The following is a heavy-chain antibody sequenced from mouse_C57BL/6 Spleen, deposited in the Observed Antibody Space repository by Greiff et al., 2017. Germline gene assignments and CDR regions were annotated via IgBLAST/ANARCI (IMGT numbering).Heavy chain of an antibody. D-gene: IGHD3-3*01. V-gene: IGHV1-55*01. CDR1: GYTFTSYW. Sequence: QVQLQQSGAELVKPGASVKMSCKASGYTFTSYWITWVKQGPGQGLEWIGVIYPGSDSTNYNEKFNSKATLTVDTSTSTAYMQLSSMTSEDSAVYFCAREGDEAMDYGGQGTSVTVYS. J-gene: IGHJ4*01. CDR2: IYPGSDST. CDR3: AREGDEAMDY.